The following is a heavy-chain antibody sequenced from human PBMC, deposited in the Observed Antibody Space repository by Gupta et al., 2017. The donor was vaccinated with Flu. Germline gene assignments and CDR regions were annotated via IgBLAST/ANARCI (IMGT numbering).Heavy chain of an antibody. CDR2: INSNSGDT. V-gene: IGHV1-2*02. J-gene: IGHJ3*02. CDR1: GYAFTGHY. D-gene: IGHD6-19*01. Sequence: QVQLVQSGAEVKKPGASVKVSCKASGYAFTGHYVHWVRQAPGQGLEWMGCINSNSGDTNYAQKFQGRVTLTRDTSITTLYMELSRLRSDDTAVYYCARDRAYSSGWRGADASDIWGQGTMVTVSS. CDR3: ARDRAYSSGWRGADASDI.